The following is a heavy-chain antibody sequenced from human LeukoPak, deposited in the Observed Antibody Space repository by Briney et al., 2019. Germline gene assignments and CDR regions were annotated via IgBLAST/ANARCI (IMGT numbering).Heavy chain of an antibody. CDR1: EFTFSSYG. Sequence: GGSLRLSCAASEFTFSSYGMHWVRQAPGKGLEWVAFIRFEGNNKYYADSVKGRFTISRDNSKNTLYLQMNSLRAEDTAVYYCARVTYPPRITMVRGEDNYWGQGTLVTVSS. J-gene: IGHJ4*02. V-gene: IGHV3-30*02. CDR2: IRFEGNNK. D-gene: IGHD3-10*01. CDR3: ARVTYPPRITMVRGEDNY.